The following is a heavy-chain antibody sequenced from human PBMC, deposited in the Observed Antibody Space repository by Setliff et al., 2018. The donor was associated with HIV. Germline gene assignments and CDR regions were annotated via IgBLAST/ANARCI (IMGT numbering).Heavy chain of an antibody. V-gene: IGHV3-23*01. D-gene: IGHD1-26*01. Sequence: PGGSLRLSCAASGFTFSTYSMVWVRQAPGKGLEWVSGIGGAYDGNTYHADSVKGRFTIFGENSKNILYLQMSNLRAEDTALYYCAKVMITTTWAFDFWGQGTPVTVSS. CDR2: IGGAYDGNT. J-gene: IGHJ4*02. CDR1: GFTFSTYS. CDR3: AKVMITTTWAFDF.